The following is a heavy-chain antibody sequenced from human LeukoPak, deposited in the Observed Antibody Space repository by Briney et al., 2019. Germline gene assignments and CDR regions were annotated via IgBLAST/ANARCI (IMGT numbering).Heavy chain of an antibody. J-gene: IGHJ6*02. CDR3: ARDQRGGVGGNMDV. CDR2: ISSSSSYI. Sequence: GGSLRLSCAASGFTFSSYSMNWVRPAPGKGLEWVSSISSSSSYIYYADSVKGRFTISRDNAKNSLYLQMNSLRAEDTAVYYCARDQRGGVGGNMDVWGQGTTVTVSS. D-gene: IGHD1-26*01. V-gene: IGHV3-21*01. CDR1: GFTFSSYS.